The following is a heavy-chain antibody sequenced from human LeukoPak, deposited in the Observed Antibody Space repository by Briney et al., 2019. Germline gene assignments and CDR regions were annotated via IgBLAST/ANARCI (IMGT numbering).Heavy chain of an antibody. V-gene: IGHV5-51*01. Sequence: GESLKISCKGSGYSFTSYWIGWVRQMPGKGLEWMGIIYPGDSDTRYSPSFQGQVTISADKSISTAYLQWSSLKASDTAMYYCARHTRYDDFWSGYYYYYYYYMDVWGKGTTVTVSS. CDR2: IYPGDSDT. D-gene: IGHD3-3*01. CDR1: GYSFTSYW. J-gene: IGHJ6*03. CDR3: ARHTRYDDFWSGYYYYYYYYMDV.